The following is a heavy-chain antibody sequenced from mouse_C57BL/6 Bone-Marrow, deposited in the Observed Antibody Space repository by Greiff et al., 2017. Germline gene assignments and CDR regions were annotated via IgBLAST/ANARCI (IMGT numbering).Heavy chain of an antibody. CDR2: ISYDGSN. CDR3: ARDVGRDYFDY. V-gene: IGHV3-6*01. J-gene: IGHJ2*01. D-gene: IGHD4-1*01. CDR1: GYSITSGYY. Sequence: ESGPGLVKPSQSLSLTCSVTGYSITSGYYWNWIRQFPGNKLEWMGYISYDGSNNYNPSLKNRISITRDTSKNQFFLKLNSVTTEDTATYYCARDVGRDYFDYWGQGTTLTVSS.